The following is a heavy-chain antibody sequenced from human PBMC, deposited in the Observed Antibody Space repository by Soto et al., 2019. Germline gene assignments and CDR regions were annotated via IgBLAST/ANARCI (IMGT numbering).Heavy chain of an antibody. J-gene: IGHJ5*02. CDR2: IYYSGST. Sequence: SEPLPPTCTVSGGPISSYYWSWIRQPPGEGLEWFGYIYYSGSTNYTPSLKSRLTISVDAAKNQFSGKLSSVTAAPTAENHGAGDRWFDPWGGDSLVTVSS. V-gene: IGHV4-59*01. CDR3: AGDRWFDP. CDR1: GGPISSYY.